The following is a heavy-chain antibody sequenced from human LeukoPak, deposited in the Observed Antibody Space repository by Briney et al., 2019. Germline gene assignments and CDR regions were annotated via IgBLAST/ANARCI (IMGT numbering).Heavy chain of an antibody. CDR1: GYTFTVYY. J-gene: IGHJ5*02. V-gene: IGHV1-2*02. CDR3: ARALGYCSSTSCFAWFDP. Sequence: ASVKVSFKASGYTFTVYYMHWVRQAPGQGLEWMGWINPNSGGTNYAQKFQGRVTITRDTSISTAYMELSRLRSDDTAVYYCARALGYCSSTSCFAWFDPWGQGTLVTVSS. D-gene: IGHD2-2*01. CDR2: INPNSGGT.